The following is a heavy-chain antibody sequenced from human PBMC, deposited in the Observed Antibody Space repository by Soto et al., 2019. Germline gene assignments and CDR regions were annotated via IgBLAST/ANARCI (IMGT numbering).Heavy chain of an antibody. J-gene: IGHJ4*02. CDR2: INHSGFT. Sequence: SETLSLTCDVSGGSFTGYYWSWIRQPPGKGLEWIGEINHSGFTNYNPSLTGRVTISLDTSKSQISLKLSSLTAADTAFYFCARGHGRFAHWGQGTLVTVSS. V-gene: IGHV4-34*01. CDR3: ARGHGRFAH. CDR1: GGSFTGYY.